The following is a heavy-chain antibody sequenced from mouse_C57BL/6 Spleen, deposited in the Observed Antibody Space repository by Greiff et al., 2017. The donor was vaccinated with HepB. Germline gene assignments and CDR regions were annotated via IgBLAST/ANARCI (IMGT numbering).Heavy chain of an antibody. V-gene: IGHV5-9-1*02. CDR1: GFTFSSYA. CDR3: TRDRFITTVVAPGYFDV. D-gene: IGHD1-1*01. Sequence: EVKLVESGEGLVKPGGSLKLSCAASGFTFSSYAMSWVRQTPEKRLEWVAYISSGGDYIYYADTVKGRFTISRDNARNTLYLQMSSLKSEDTAMYYCTRDRFITTVVAPGYFDVWGTGTTVTVSS. J-gene: IGHJ1*03. CDR2: ISSGGDYI.